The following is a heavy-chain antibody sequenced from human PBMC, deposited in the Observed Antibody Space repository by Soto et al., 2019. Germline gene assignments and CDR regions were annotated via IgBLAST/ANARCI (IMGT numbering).Heavy chain of an antibody. CDR2: ISQDGTIA. CDR3: LRDQRHWNEFADQ. Sequence: EVQLVESGGGLVQPGGSLRLSCAASGFAFGSYWMHWVRQAPGKGLVWVLRISQDGTIATQADSVKGRFTISRDNAKNTLYLQMNSLRADDTAVYYCLRDQRHWNEFADQWGQGTLVTVSS. D-gene: IGHD1-1*01. J-gene: IGHJ4*02. V-gene: IGHV3-74*01. CDR1: GFAFGSYW.